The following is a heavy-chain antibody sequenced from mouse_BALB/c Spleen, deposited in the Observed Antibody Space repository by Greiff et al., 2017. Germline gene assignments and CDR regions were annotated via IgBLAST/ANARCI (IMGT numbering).Heavy chain of an antibody. CDR1: GYTFTSYW. V-gene: IGHV1S81*02. J-gene: IGHJ2*01. Sequence: QVQLKQPGAELVKPGASVKLSCKASGYTFTSYWMHWVKQRPGQGLEWIGEINPSNGRTNYNEKFKSKATLTVDKSSSTAYMQLSSLTSEDSAVYYCNNGNSRDYFDYWGQGTTLTVSS. D-gene: IGHD2-1*01. CDR2: INPSNGRT. CDR3: NNGNSRDYFDY.